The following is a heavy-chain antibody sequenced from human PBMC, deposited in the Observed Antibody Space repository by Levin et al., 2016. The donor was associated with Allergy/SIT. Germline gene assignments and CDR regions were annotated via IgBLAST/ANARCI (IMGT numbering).Heavy chain of an antibody. D-gene: IGHD3-22*01. J-gene: IGHJ5*02. CDR1: GDSISSYY. CDR2: IYYSGST. CDR3: ARLHYYDSSGYYSSVWFDP. Sequence: SETLSLTCTVSGDSISSYYWNWIRQPPGKGLEWIGYIYYSGSTNYSPSLKSRVTMSVDTSKNHFSLRLSSVTAADTAVYYCARLHYYDSSGYYSSVWFDPWGQGTLVTVSS. V-gene: IGHV4-59*08.